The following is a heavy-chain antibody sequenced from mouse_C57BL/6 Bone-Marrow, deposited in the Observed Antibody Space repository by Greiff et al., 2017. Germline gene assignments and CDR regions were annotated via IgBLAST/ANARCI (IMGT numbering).Heavy chain of an antibody. D-gene: IGHD2-3*01. CDR2: INPSSGYT. V-gene: IGHV1-7*01. CDR3: ARPPYDGYLPWGDY. CDR1: GYTFTSYW. Sequence: VKLMESGAELAKPGASVKLSCKASGYTFTSYWMHWVKQRPGQGLEWIGYINPSSGYTKYNQKFKDKDTLTADKSSSTAYMQLSSLTYEDSAVYYCARPPYDGYLPWGDYWGQGTSVTVSS. J-gene: IGHJ4*01.